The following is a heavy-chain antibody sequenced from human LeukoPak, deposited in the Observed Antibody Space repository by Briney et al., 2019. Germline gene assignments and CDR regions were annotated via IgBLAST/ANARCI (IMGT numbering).Heavy chain of an antibody. J-gene: IGHJ4*02. D-gene: IGHD2-15*01. CDR1: GFTFSSYA. Sequence: GGSLRLSCAASGFTFSSYAMSWVRQAPGKGLEWVLVISGSGGRTYYADPVKGRFTISRDNSKNTLYLQMNSLRAEDTAIYYCAKGSAGYCSGDNCYPLDYWGQGTLVTVSS. V-gene: IGHV3-23*01. CDR3: AKGSAGYCSGDNCYPLDY. CDR2: ISGSGGRT.